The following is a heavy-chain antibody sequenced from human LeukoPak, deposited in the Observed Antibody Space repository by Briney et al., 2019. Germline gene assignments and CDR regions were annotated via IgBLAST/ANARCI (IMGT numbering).Heavy chain of an antibody. CDR3: ARGPGSSGGAYVGDY. J-gene: IGHJ4*01. Sequence: PGGSLRLSCAASGFTFSNHWMHWVRQVPGKGLVWVSRIDGGGSSTSYADSVKGRFSISRDKAKSTLYLQMNSLRAEDTAVYYCARGPGSSGGAYVGDYWGHGTLVTVSS. CDR1: GFTFSNHW. CDR2: IDGGGSST. D-gene: IGHD3-22*01. V-gene: IGHV3-74*01.